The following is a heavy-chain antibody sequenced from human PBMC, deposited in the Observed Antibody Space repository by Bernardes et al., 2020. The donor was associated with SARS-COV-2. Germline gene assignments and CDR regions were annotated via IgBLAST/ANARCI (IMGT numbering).Heavy chain of an antibody. D-gene: IGHD3-22*01. CDR1: GDYTSNYY. J-gene: IGHJ3*02. V-gene: IGHV4-4*07. CDR2: IFTSGST. CDR3: ARAYYYDSSGFKDAFDI. Sequence: SKPLPVSCTLSGDYTSNYYWSWIRQRAGKGLEWIERIFTSGSTNYNPSLKSRVTMSVDTSKNQFSLKLRSVTAADTAVYYCARAYYYDSSGFKDAFDIWGLGTMVTVSS.